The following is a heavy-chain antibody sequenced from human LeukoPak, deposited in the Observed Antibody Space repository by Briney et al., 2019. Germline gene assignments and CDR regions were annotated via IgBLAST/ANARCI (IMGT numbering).Heavy chain of an antibody. CDR3: TTGEFLEWLLYFDY. J-gene: IGHJ4*02. CDR1: GFTFSNAW. Sequence: GGSLRLSCAASGFTFSNAWMSWVRQAPGKGLEWVGRIKSKTDGGTTDYAAPVKGRFTISRDDSKNTLYLQMNSLKTVDTAVYSCTTGEFLEWLLYFDYWGQGTLVTVSS. CDR2: IKSKTDGGTT. V-gene: IGHV3-15*01. D-gene: IGHD3-3*01.